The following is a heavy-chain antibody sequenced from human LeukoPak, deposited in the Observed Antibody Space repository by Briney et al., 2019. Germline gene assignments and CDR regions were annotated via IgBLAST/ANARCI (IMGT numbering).Heavy chain of an antibody. CDR2: IYHSGST. V-gene: IGHV4-38-2*02. J-gene: IGHJ4*02. CDR1: GYSISSGYY. CDR3: ARDGGGSGSALFDY. D-gene: IGHD3-10*01. Sequence: SETLSLTCTVSGYSISSGYYWGWIRQPPGKGLEWIGSIYHSGSTYYNPSLKSRVTISVDTSKNQFSLKLSSVTAADTAVYYCARDGGGSGSALFDYWGQGTLVTVSS.